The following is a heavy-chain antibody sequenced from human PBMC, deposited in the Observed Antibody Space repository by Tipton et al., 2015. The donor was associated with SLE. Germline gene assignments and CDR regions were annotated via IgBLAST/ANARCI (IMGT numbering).Heavy chain of an antibody. J-gene: IGHJ3*01. CDR3: ARGGSDAFDF. V-gene: IGHV3-13*01. CDR1: GFTFSNYW. D-gene: IGHD3-16*01. Sequence: SLRLSCSASGFTFSNYWMHWVRQATGKGLEWVSAIGTAGDTYYPGSVKGRFTISRENAKHSLYLQMTNLRAGDTAVYYCARGGSDAFDFWGQGTRVTVSS. CDR2: IGTAGDT.